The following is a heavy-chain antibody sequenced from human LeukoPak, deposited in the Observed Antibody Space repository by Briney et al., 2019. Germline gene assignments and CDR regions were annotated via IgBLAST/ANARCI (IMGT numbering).Heavy chain of an antibody. CDR1: GFTFSSYG. J-gene: IGHJ4*02. CDR3: AKAPLAYCGGDCYSR. D-gene: IGHD2-21*01. CDR2: IRYDGSNK. V-gene: IGHV3-30*02. Sequence: PSGGSLRLSCAASGFTFSSYGIRWVRQAPGKGREWVAFIRYDGSNKYYADSVKGRFTISRDNSKNMLYLQMNSLRAEDTAVYHCAKAPLAYCGGDCYSRWGQGTLVTVSS.